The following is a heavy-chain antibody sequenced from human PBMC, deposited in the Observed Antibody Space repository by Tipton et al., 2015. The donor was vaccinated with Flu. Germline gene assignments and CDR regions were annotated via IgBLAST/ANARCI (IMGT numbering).Heavy chain of an antibody. CDR2: ISYDERHT. CDR1: GFSFSNYG. V-gene: IGHV3-30*18. D-gene: IGHD2/OR15-2a*01. Sequence: SLRLSCAGSGFSFSNYGMNWVRQASGKGLEWVALISYDERHTYYADSLKGRFTISRDNSRNTLYLQMNSLRPEDTAVYYCAKATRDLSNCYGLGVWGQGSTVTVSS. J-gene: IGHJ6*02. CDR3: AKATRDLSNCYGLGV.